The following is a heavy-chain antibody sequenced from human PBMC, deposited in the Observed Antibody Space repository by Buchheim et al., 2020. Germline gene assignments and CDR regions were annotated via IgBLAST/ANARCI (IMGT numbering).Heavy chain of an antibody. CDR2: ISNTGRTI. D-gene: IGHD3-22*01. CDR1: GFGFSAYY. V-gene: IGHV3-11*01. Sequence: QEQLVESGGGLVKPGGSLRLSCAASGFGFSAYYMNWLRQAPGKGLEWISYISNTGRTIYYADSVEGRFTISRDNGKNSLFIQMNNVRIEDTAVYYCAREGEGCYDSSNQPVVPLDIWGQGT. J-gene: IGHJ3*02. CDR3: AREGEGCYDSSNQPVVPLDI.